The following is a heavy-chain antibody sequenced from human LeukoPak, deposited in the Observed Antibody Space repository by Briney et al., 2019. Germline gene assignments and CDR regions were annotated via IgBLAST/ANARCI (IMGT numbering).Heavy chain of an antibody. D-gene: IGHD6-13*01. CDR3: ARSGIAAAGTPFDY. V-gene: IGHV3-11*01. CDR1: GFTFSDYY. Sequence: GGSLRLSCAASGFTFSDYYMIWIRQALGKGLEWVSYISSIGSTIYYADSVKGRFTISRDNAKNSLYLQMNSLRAEDTAVYYCARSGIAAAGTPFDYWGQGTLVTVSS. CDR2: ISSIGSTI. J-gene: IGHJ4*02.